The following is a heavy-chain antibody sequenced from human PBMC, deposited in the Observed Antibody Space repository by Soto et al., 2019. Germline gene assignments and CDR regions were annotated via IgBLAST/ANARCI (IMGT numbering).Heavy chain of an antibody. Sequence: EVQLVESGGGLVKPGVSLRLSCAASGFTFTNAWMNWVRQAPGKGLEWVGRIKSKTDGGTADYAAPVKGRFTISRDDSRTTLYMQMNGLKAEDTAVYYCTSGGVPAAAKGYYYYAMDIWGQGTTFTVSS. CDR1: GFTFTNAW. V-gene: IGHV3-15*07. J-gene: IGHJ6*02. D-gene: IGHD2-2*01. CDR3: TSGGVPAAAKGYYYYAMDI. CDR2: IKSKTDGGTA.